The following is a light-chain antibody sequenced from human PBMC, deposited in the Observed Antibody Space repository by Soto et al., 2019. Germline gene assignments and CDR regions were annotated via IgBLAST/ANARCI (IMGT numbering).Light chain of an antibody. CDR3: CSYGVSYV. CDR2: DVR. V-gene: IGLV2-11*01. Sequence: QSVLTQPRPVSGSPGQSVTISCTGTSSDVGGYNYVSWYQQHPGKAPKLMIYDVRKRPSGVPDPFSGSKSGNTAPLTISVLQAGDDPDYYRCSYGVSYVFGSGSKGTLL. J-gene: IGLJ1*01. CDR1: SSDVGGYNY.